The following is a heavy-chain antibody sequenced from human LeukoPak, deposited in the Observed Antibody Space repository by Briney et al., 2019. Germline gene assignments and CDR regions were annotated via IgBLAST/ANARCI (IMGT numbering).Heavy chain of an antibody. CDR3: AKDEGYSSGWYPDY. Sequence: GGSLRLSCAASGFTFSSYGMHWVRQAPGKGLEGVAFIRYDGSNKYYADSVKGRFTISRDNSKNTLYLQMNSLRAEDTAVYYCAKDEGYSSGWYPDYWGQGTLVTVSS. V-gene: IGHV3-30*02. CDR2: IRYDGSNK. CDR1: GFTFSSYG. D-gene: IGHD6-19*01. J-gene: IGHJ4*02.